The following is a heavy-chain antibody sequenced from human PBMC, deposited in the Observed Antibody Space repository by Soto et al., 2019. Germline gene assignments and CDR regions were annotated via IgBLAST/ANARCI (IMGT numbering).Heavy chain of an antibody. Sequence: SVKVSCKASGGTFSSYTISWVRQAPGQGLEWMGRIIPILGIANYAQKFQGRVTITADKSTSTAYMELSSLRSEDTAVYYCARPGEWDDAFDIWGQGTMVTVSS. D-gene: IGHD1-26*01. CDR3: ARPGEWDDAFDI. CDR2: IIPILGIA. J-gene: IGHJ3*02. V-gene: IGHV1-69*02. CDR1: GGTFSSYT.